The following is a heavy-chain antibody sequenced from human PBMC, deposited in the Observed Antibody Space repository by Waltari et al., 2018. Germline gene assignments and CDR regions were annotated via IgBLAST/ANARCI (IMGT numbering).Heavy chain of an antibody. CDR3: ARGARRASYYFDY. V-gene: IGHV3-21*01. Sequence: EVQLVESGGGLVKPGGSLRLSCAASGFTFSSYSMNWVRQAPGKGLEWVSSISSSSSHIYYADSVKGRFTISRDNAKNSLYLQMNSLRAEDTAVYYCARGARRASYYFDYWGQGTLVTVSS. CDR1: GFTFSSYS. CDR2: ISSSSSHI. J-gene: IGHJ4*02.